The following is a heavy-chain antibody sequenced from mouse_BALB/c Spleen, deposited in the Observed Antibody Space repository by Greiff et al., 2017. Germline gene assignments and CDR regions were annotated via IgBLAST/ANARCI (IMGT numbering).Heavy chain of an antibody. Sequence: EVNLVESGGGLVKPGGSLKLSCAASGFAFSSYDMSWVRQTPEKRLEWVAYISSGGGSTYYPDTVKGRFTISRDNAKNTLYLQMSSLKSEDTAMYYCARDYGRHWGQGTTLTVSS. CDR3: ARDYGRH. V-gene: IGHV5-12-1*01. CDR1: GFAFSSYD. J-gene: IGHJ2*01. D-gene: IGHD1-1*02. CDR2: ISSGGGST.